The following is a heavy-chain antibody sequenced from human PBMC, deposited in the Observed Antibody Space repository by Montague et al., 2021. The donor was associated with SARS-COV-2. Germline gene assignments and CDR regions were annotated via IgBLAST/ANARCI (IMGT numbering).Heavy chain of an antibody. D-gene: IGHD5-12*01. CDR3: ARDPAIVATIYGMDV. Sequence: SLRLSCAASGFIFSSYSMNWVRQAPGKGLEWVSYISSSSSTIYYADSVKGRFTISRDNAKNSLYLQMNSLRDEDTAVYYCARDPAIVATIYGMDVWGQGTTVTVSS. CDR2: ISSSSSTI. CDR1: GFIFSSYS. J-gene: IGHJ6*02. V-gene: IGHV3-48*02.